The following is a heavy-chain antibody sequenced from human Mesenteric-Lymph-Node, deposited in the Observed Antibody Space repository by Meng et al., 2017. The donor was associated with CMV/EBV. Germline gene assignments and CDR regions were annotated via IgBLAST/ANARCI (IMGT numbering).Heavy chain of an antibody. J-gene: IGHJ3*02. Sequence: SVKVSCKASGYTFTSYAISWVRQAPGQGLEWMGGIIPILGIANYAQKFQGRVTITADKSTSTAYMELSSLRSEDTAVYYCARLLSYYDFWSEDDAFDIWGQGTMVTVSS. CDR1: GYTFTSYA. CDR3: ARLLSYYDFWSEDDAFDI. CDR2: IIPILGIA. V-gene: IGHV1-69*10. D-gene: IGHD3-3*01.